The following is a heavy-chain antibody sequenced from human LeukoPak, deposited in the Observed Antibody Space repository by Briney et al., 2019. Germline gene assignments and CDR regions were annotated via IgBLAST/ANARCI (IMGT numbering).Heavy chain of an antibody. D-gene: IGHD2-2*01. Sequence: GGSLRLSCAASGFTFSDYYMSWIRQAPGKGLEWVSYISSSSSTYIDYADSVKGRFTISRDNAKNSLYLQMNSLRADDTAVYYCARDRCSSTSCYAFDPWGQGTLVTVSS. CDR1: GFTFSDYY. J-gene: IGHJ5*02. CDR2: ISSSSSTYI. CDR3: ARDRCSSTSCYAFDP. V-gene: IGHV3-11*04.